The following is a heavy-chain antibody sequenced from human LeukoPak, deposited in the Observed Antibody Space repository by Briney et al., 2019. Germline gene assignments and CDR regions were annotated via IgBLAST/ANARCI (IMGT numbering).Heavy chain of an antibody. V-gene: IGHV3-30*04. D-gene: IGHD6-13*01. J-gene: IGHJ4*02. CDR1: GFTFSSYD. CDR3: ARSLGQQLVQNFDY. Sequence: GGSLRLSCAASGFTFSSYDMHWVRQAPGKGLEWVADLSYGGSNTYYADSVKGRFTISRDNPKNTLYTQIHRLRAEDTAVYYCARSLGQQLVQNFDYWGQGTLFTVSS. CDR2: LSYGGSNT.